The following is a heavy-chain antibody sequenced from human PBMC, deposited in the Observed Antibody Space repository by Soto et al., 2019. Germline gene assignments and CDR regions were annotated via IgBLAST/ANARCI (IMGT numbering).Heavy chain of an antibody. V-gene: IGHV3-21*01. Sequence: GGSLRLSCAASGFTFSSYSMNWVRQAPEKGLEWVSSISSSSYMYYADPVKGRFTISRDNAKNSLYLQMNSLRAEDTAVYYCARDRGYDAHDYYYDAMDVWGQGTTVTASS. CDR2: ISSSSYM. CDR3: ARDRGYDAHDYYYDAMDV. J-gene: IGHJ6*02. CDR1: GFTFSSYS. D-gene: IGHD2-15*01.